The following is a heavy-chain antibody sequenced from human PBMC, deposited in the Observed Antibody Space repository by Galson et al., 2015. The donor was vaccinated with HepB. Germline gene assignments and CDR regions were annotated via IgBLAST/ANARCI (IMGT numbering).Heavy chain of an antibody. D-gene: IGHD6-19*01. V-gene: IGHV3-30*02. CDR2: IRYDGSNK. CDR1: GFTFSSYG. CDR3: AKESSGWYYFDY. J-gene: IGHJ4*02. Sequence: SLRLSCAASGFTFSSYGMHRVRQAPGKGLEWVAFIRYDGSNKYYADSVKGRFTISRDNSKNTLYLQMNSLRAEDTAVYYCAKESSGWYYFDYWGQGTLVTVSS.